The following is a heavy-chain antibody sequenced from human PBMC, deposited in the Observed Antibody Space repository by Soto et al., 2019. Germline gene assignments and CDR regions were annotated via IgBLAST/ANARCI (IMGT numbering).Heavy chain of an antibody. CDR3: ARGHGAARGGYYFHAMDV. D-gene: IGHD2-15*01. CDR2: IRSRANNFAT. V-gene: IGHV3-73*02. Sequence: EVQLVESGGGLVQPGGSLTLSCAASGFIFSGSAIHWVRQASGKGLEWVGRIRSRANNFATSSAASVKGRFTFSRDDLKNTAYLQMNTLEPEDTAVYSCARGHGAARGGYYFHAMDVWGQGTTVTV. CDR1: GFIFSGSA. J-gene: IGHJ6*02.